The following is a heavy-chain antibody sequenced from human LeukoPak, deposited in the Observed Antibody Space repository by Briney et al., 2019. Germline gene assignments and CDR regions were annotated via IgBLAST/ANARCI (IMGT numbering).Heavy chain of an antibody. J-gene: IGHJ4*02. V-gene: IGHV3-23*01. CDR1: GFTFSTYA. Sequence: GGSLRLSCAASGFTFSTYALSWVRQAPGKGLEWVSTISGSCANTYYADSVRGRFTISRDNSKNTLYLHMNSLRAEDTAVYYCAKERAVYTNPYYFDYWGQGTLVTVSS. CDR3: AKERAVYTNPYYFDY. D-gene: IGHD3-16*01. CDR2: ISGSCANT.